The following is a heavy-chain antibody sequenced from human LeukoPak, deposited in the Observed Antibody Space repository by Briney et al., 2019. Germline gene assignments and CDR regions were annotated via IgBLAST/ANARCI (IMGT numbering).Heavy chain of an antibody. Sequence: ASVKVSCKTSGYTFSNYGISWVRQAPGQGLEWMGWITAYNGNRLYAQRFQGRVIVSRDTSTSTVHMELSGLRSEDTAVYYCARDQEGFDYWGQGTLVTVSS. CDR2: ITAYNGNR. J-gene: IGHJ4*02. CDR1: GYTFSNYG. V-gene: IGHV1-18*01. CDR3: ARDQEGFDY.